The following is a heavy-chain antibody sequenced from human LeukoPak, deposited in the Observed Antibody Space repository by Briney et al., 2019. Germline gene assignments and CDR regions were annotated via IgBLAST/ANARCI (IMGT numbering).Heavy chain of an antibody. CDR1: GFTFSSYG. V-gene: IGHV3-30*03. D-gene: IGHD3-22*01. Sequence: GGSLRLSCAASGFTFSSYGMHWVRQAPGKGLEWVAVISYDGSNKYYADSVKGRFTISRDNSKSTLYLQMNSLRAEDTAVYYCARDVPYYDSSGIDYWGQGTLVTVSS. CDR3: ARDVPYYDSSGIDY. CDR2: ISYDGSNK. J-gene: IGHJ4*02.